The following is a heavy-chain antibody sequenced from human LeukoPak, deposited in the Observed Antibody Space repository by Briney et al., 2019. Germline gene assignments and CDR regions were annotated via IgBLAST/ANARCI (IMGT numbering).Heavy chain of an antibody. J-gene: IGHJ4*02. V-gene: IGHV3-23*01. CDR2: ISGSGGST. D-gene: IGHD3-22*01. CDR1: GFTFSSYA. CDR3: AKALGRDDSSGS. Sequence: AGGSLRLSCAASGFTFSSYAMSRVRQAPGKGLEWVSAISGSGGSTYYADSVKGRYTISRDNSKNTRYLQMNSLRAEDTAVYYCAKALGRDDSSGSWGQGTPVTVSS.